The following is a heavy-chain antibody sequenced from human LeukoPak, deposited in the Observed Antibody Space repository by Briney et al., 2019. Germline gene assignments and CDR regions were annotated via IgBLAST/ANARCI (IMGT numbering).Heavy chain of an antibody. CDR1: GFTFSSYS. J-gene: IGHJ6*02. Sequence: GGSLRLSCAASGFTFSSYSMNWVRQAPGKGLEWVSVIYSGGSTYYADSVKGRFTISRDNAKNSLYLQMNSLRAEDTAVYYCARGRTYYYDSSGYPEMDVWGQGTTVTVSS. V-gene: IGHV3-66*01. CDR2: IYSGGST. CDR3: ARGRTYYYDSSGYPEMDV. D-gene: IGHD3-22*01.